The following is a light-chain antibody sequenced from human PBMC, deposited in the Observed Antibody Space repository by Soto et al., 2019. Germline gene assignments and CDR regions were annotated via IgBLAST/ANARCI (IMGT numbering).Light chain of an antibody. CDR1: QSISSW. V-gene: IGKV1-5*03. Sequence: DIQMTQSPATLSASVGDRVTITCRASQSISSWLAWYQQKPGKAPKLLIYKASSIESGVPSRFSGSGSGTEFTLTISSLQPDDFATYYCQQYNSYPQTFGQGTKVDIK. J-gene: IGKJ1*01. CDR2: KAS. CDR3: QQYNSYPQT.